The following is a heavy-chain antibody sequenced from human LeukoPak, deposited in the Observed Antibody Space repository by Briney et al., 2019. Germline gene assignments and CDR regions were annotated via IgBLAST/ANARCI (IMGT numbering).Heavy chain of an antibody. CDR1: GYTFTSYG. D-gene: IGHD3-22*01. J-gene: IGHJ6*02. V-gene: IGHV1-18*01. Sequence: ASVKVSCKASGYTFTSYGISWVRQAPGQGLEWMGWISAYNGNTNYAQKLQGRVTMTTDTSTSTASMELRSLRSDDTAVYYCARDLRSIVVVITTLGRYYCMDVWGQGTTVTVSS. CDR2: ISAYNGNT. CDR3: ARDLRSIVVVITTLGRYYCMDV.